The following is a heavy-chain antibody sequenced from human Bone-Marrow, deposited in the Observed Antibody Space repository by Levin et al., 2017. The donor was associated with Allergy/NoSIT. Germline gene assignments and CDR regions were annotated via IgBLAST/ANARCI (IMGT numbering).Heavy chain of an antibody. CDR1: GYTFTDYY. V-gene: IGHV1-2*02. D-gene: IGHD3-22*01. Sequence: PGESLKISCKTSGYTFTDYYMHWVRQAPGQGLEWMGWINPNSGGTSYAQKFQGRVTMTRDTSISAAYMELSRLRSDDTAVYYCARAITMMVVINDAFDIWGQGTMVTVSS. CDR3: ARAITMMVVINDAFDI. J-gene: IGHJ3*02. CDR2: INPNSGGT.